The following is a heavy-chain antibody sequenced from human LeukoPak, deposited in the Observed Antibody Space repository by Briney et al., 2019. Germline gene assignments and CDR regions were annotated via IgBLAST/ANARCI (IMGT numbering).Heavy chain of an antibody. V-gene: IGHV1-69*13. Sequence: GASVKVSCNASGGIFSSYAIIWVRQAPGQGLEWMGDIIPIFDTPNYAQKFPCRVTITADESTSTDYRELSSLRSEDTAVYYCARGGRGRSCSATNCPGVWGQGNLVTVSS. CDR2: IIPIFDTP. CDR1: GGIFSSYA. CDR3: ARGGRGRSCSATNCPGV. J-gene: IGHJ4*02. D-gene: IGHD2-2*01.